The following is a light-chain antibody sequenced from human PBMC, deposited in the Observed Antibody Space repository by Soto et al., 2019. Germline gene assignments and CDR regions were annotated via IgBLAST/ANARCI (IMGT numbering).Light chain of an antibody. CDR3: QQRSNWPPGTT. V-gene: IGKV3-11*01. CDR1: QSVSNNY. J-gene: IGKJ5*01. Sequence: VWTQSPGTLSLSPGESATHSCRASQSVSNNYLAWYQQKPGQAPRLLIYDASNRATGIPARFSGSGSGTDFTLTISSLEPEDFAVYYCQQRSNWPPGTTFGQGTRLEIK. CDR2: DAS.